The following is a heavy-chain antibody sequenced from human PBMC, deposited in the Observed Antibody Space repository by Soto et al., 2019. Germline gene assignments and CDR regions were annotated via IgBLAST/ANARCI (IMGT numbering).Heavy chain of an antibody. V-gene: IGHV1-18*01. CDR2: ISAYNGNT. J-gene: IGHJ4*02. Sequence: QVPLVQSGAEVKKPGASVKVSCKASGYTFTSYGISWVRQAPEQGLEWMGWISAYNGNTNYAQKLQGRVTMTTDTSTSTAYMELRSLRSDDTAVYYCARDDSGYYDSSGYYYWGQGTLVTVSS. CDR1: GYTFTSYG. CDR3: ARDDSGYYDSSGYYY. D-gene: IGHD3-22*01.